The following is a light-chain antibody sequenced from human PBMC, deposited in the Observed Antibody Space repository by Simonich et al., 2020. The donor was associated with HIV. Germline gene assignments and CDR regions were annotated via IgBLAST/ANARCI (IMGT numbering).Light chain of an antibody. CDR2: LEGSESY. J-gene: IGLJ3*02. V-gene: IGLV4-60*03. CDR1: SGHNNYI. CDR3: ETWDRNTRV. Sequence: QPVLTQSSSASASLGSSVKRTCTLSSGHNNYIIAWHQQTPGKAPRYLMKLEGSESYNKGSGVPERFSGSSSGADRYLTIFNLQSEDEADYYCETWDRNTRVFGGGTKLTVL.